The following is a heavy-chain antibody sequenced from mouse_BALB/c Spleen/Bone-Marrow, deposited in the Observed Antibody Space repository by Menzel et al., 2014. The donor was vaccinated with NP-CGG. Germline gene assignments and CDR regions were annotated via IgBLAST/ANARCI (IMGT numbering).Heavy chain of an antibody. J-gene: IGHJ4*01. Sequence: QVQLQQPGAELVKPGASVKLSCKASGYTFTSYRMHWVKLRPGQGFEWIGEINPSNGGTNYNEKFKRKATLTVDKSSSTAYMQLSSLTSEDSAVYYCTYMGYYGSSYAMDYWGQGTSVTVSS. CDR3: TYMGYYGSSYAMDY. CDR1: GYTFTSYR. CDR2: INPSNGGT. D-gene: IGHD1-1*01. V-gene: IGHV1S16*01.